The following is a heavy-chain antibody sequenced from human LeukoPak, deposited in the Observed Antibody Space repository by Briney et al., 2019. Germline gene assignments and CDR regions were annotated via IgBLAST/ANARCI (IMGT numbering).Heavy chain of an antibody. CDR3: ARLWDNSFDY. J-gene: IGHJ4*02. V-gene: IGHV5-51*01. CDR2: IYPGDSDT. Sequence: GESLKISCKGSGYRFTSYWIGWVRQMPGKGLEWMGIIYPGDSDTRYSPSFQGQITISVDKSSSTAYVQWSSLKASDTAMYYCARLWDNSFDYWGQGTLVTVSS. D-gene: IGHD3-16*01. CDR1: GYRFTSYW.